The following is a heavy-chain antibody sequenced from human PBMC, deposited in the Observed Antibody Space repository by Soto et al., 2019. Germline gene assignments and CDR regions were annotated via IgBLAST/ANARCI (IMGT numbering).Heavy chain of an antibody. Sequence: GSGPTLVNPTQTLTLTCTFSGFSLNSGEVSVSWVRQPPGKALEWLALIDWDDDKYYSTSLKTRLTISKDTSKNQVVLTMTNMDPEDTATYYCARAAYDIWTNRRSYTFDPWGQGTLVTVSS. V-gene: IGHV2-70*18. CDR2: IDWDDDK. D-gene: IGHD3-9*01. CDR1: GFSLNSGEVS. CDR3: ARAAYDIWTNRRSYTFDP. J-gene: IGHJ5*02.